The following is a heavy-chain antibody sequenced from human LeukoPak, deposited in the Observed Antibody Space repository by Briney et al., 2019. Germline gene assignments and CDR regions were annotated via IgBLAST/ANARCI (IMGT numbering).Heavy chain of an antibody. Sequence: GASLKISFKGSGYSFTSYWIAWVRQMPGKGLEWMGIIYPGDSDTRYSPSFQGQVTISADKSTSTAYLQWSSLKASDTAIYYCARSIAAAATFDYWGQGTLVTVSS. CDR2: IYPGDSDT. D-gene: IGHD6-13*01. CDR3: ARSIAAAATFDY. V-gene: IGHV5-51*01. CDR1: GYSFTSYW. J-gene: IGHJ4*02.